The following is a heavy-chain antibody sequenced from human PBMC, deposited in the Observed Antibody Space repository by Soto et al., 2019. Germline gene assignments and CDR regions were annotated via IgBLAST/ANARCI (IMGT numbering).Heavy chain of an antibody. Sequence: ETLSLTCTVSGGSMNAHFWSWIRQSAGKGLEWIGHIYISGTTMYNPSLKSRVTMSVDPPKNQLSLKLTSVTAADTAVYYCARINGGSPDFWGQGTLVTVSS. J-gene: IGHJ4*02. CDR2: IYISGTT. V-gene: IGHV4-4*07. D-gene: IGHD2-15*01. CDR3: ARINGGSPDF. CDR1: GGSMNAHF.